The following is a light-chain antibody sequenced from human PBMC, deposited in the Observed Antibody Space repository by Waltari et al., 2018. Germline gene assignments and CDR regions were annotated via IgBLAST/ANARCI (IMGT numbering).Light chain of an antibody. CDR3: QQYNNWPPWT. V-gene: IGKV3-15*01. Sequence: VMTPSPATLSVSPGERATLSCRASQSVSSNLAWYQQKPGQAPRLLIYGASTRATGIPARFSGSGSGTEFTLTISSLQSEDFAVYYCQQYNNWPPWTFGQGTKVEIK. CDR2: GAS. CDR1: QSVSSN. J-gene: IGKJ1*01.